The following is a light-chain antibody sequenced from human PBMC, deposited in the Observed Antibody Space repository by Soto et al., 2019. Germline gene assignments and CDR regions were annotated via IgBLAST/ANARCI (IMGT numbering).Light chain of an antibody. J-gene: IGKJ3*01. Sequence: DIQMTQSPTSLSASVGDRVTITCRASQDIRNFVALYQQKPGKAPKLLFYAASTLQSGVPSRFSGSASAADFTLTIHILQTEDVAAYSCQKYCRVPVFGHGTKVEIK. V-gene: IGKV1-27*01. CDR1: QDIRNF. CDR3: QKYCRVPV. CDR2: AAS.